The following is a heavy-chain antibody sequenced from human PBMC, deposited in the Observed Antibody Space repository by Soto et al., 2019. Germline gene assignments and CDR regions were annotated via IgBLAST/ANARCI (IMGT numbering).Heavy chain of an antibody. CDR3: TIGSWSGEVFDI. Sequence: QVQLVQSGAEVKKPGSSVKVSCKDSGCTFSTYSMFWVRQAPGQGLEWMGRIIPMLGVRNYAQRFQDRVTIIADKSTATVHMELSSLRSEATALYYCTIGSWSGEVFDIWGQGTMVTVSS. CDR1: GCTFSTYS. J-gene: IGHJ3*02. V-gene: IGHV1-69*02. D-gene: IGHD2-21*01. CDR2: IIPMLGVR.